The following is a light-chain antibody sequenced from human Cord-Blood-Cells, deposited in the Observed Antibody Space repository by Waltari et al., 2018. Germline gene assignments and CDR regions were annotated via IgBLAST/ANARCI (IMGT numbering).Light chain of an antibody. CDR2: EGS. CDR3: CSYAGSSTFV. CDR1: SSDVGSYNL. V-gene: IGLV2-23*03. Sequence: QSALTQHASVSGSPGQSITISCTRTSSDVGSYNLVSWYQQHPGKAPKLRIYEGSKRPSGVSNRFSGSKSGNTASLTISGLQAEDEADYYCCSYAGSSTFVFGGGTKLTVL. J-gene: IGLJ3*02.